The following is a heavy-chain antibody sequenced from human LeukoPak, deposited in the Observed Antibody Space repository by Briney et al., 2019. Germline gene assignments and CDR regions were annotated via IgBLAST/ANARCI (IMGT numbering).Heavy chain of an antibody. J-gene: IGHJ6*02. CDR2: IYYSGST. D-gene: IGHD1-26*01. Sequence: TSETLSLTCTVSGGSISSSSYYWGWIRQPPGKGLEWIGSIYYSGSTYYNPSLKSRVTISVDTSKNQFSLKLSSVTAADTAVYYCATTNLVLPEWELHGYYYYGMDVWGQGTTVTVSS. V-gene: IGHV4-39*01. CDR3: ATTNLVLPEWELHGYYYYGMDV. CDR1: GGSISSSSYY.